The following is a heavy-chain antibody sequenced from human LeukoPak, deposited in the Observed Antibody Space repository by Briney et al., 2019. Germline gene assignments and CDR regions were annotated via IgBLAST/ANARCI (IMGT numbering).Heavy chain of an antibody. CDR3: ARGRFRWEPEIRDFDY. V-gene: IGHV1-8*01. D-gene: IGHD1-26*01. CDR2: VNPNSGNT. CDR1: GYTFTNYD. Sequence: ASVKVSCKASGYTFTNYDINWVRQAAGQGLEWMGWVNPNSGNTGYAQTFQGRVTMTRNTSISTAYMELSSLRSEDTAVYYCARGRFRWEPEIRDFDYWGQGTLVTVSS. J-gene: IGHJ4*02.